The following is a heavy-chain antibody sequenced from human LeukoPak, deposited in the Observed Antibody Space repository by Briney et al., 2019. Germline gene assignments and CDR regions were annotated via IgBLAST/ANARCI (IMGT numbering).Heavy chain of an antibody. CDR3: ARQNWVGAAFDI. CDR1: GGSISSGGYY. J-gene: IGHJ3*02. V-gene: IGHV4-61*08. CDR2: IYYSGST. Sequence: SETLSLTCTVSGGSISSGGYYWSWIRQPPGKGLEWIGYIYYSGSTNYNPSLKSRVTISVDTSKNQFSLKLSSVTAADTAVYYCARQNWVGAAFDIWGQGTMVTVSS. D-gene: IGHD7-27*01.